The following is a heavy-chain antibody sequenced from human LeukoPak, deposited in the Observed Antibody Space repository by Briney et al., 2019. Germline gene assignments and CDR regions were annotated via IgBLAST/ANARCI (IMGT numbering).Heavy chain of an antibody. CDR1: GYTFNGYY. J-gene: IGHJ5*02. Sequence: AAVKVSYKASGYTFNGYYMHWLRQAPAQGGAGMGWVNPNSGGTNYAPKFQGTVTMTRDTSISTAYMELSRLRSHPTAVYYCARDPSGCYTSWFAPWGQGTLVTVSS. CDR3: ARDPSGCYTSWFAP. V-gene: IGHV1-2*02. CDR2: VNPNSGGT. D-gene: IGHD6-19*01.